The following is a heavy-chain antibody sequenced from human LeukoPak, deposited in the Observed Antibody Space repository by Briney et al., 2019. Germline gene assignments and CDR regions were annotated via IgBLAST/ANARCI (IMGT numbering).Heavy chain of an antibody. J-gene: IGHJ4*02. D-gene: IGHD1-1*01. V-gene: IGHV6-1*01. CDR3: VRSTGATLGH. Sequence: SQTLSLTCAISGDGVSSNSAAWNWIRQSPSRGLEWLGRTCYRPKWYNDYALSVQGRITINPETSKNQFSLQLNSVTPEDTAMYYCVRSTGATLGHWGQGTLVTVSS. CDR1: GDGVSSNSAA. CDR2: TCYRPKWYN.